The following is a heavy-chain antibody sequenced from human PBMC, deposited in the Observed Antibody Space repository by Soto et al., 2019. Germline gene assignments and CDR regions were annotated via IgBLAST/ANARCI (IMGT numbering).Heavy chain of an antibody. CDR2: INHSGST. Sequence: QVQLQQWGAGLLKPSETLSLTCAVYGGSFSGYYWNWIRKPPGKGLEWIGEINHSGSTNYTPSLKSRVTISVDTSKNQFSLKLSSVTAADTAVYYCERGWGTIFDYWGQATLVTVSS. D-gene: IGHD7-27*01. CDR1: GGSFSGYY. J-gene: IGHJ4*02. CDR3: ERGWGTIFDY. V-gene: IGHV4-34*01.